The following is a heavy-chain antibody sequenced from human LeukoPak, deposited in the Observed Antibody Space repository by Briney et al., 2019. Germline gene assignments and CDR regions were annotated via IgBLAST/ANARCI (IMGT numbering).Heavy chain of an antibody. V-gene: IGHV3-11*04. CDR1: GFTFSDYS. J-gene: IGHJ4*02. CDR2: ISSSGSTI. Sequence: PGGSLRLSCAASGFTFSDYSLSWIRQPPGRGLGWVSYISSSGSTIYYADSVKGRFTISRDNAKNSLYLQMNSLRAEDTAVYYCARVGGFIVATTGDYWGQGTLVTVSS. D-gene: IGHD5-12*01. CDR3: ARVGGFIVATTGDY.